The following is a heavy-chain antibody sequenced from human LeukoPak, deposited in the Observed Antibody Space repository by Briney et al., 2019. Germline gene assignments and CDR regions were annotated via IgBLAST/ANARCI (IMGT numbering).Heavy chain of an antibody. Sequence: GASVKVSCKASGYTFTGYYMHWVRQAPGQGLEWMGWINPNSGGTNYAQKFQGRVTMTRDTSISTAYMELSRLRSDDTAVYYCARDKQIQLWFPDYYYYYMDVWGKGTTVTVSS. J-gene: IGHJ6*03. D-gene: IGHD5-18*01. CDR3: ARDKQIQLWFPDYYYYYMDV. CDR2: INPNSGGT. V-gene: IGHV1-2*02. CDR1: GYTFTGYY.